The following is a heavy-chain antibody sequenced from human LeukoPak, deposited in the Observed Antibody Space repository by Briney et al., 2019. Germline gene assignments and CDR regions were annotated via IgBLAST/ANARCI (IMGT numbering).Heavy chain of an antibody. CDR2: IYTSGST. Sequence: SETLSLTCTVSGRSISSYYWSWIRQPAGKGLEWIGRIYTSGSTNYNPSLKSRVTMSVDTSKNQFSLKLSSVTAADTAVYYCARETAAAGTYYYYYMDVWGKGTTVTVSS. D-gene: IGHD6-13*01. J-gene: IGHJ6*03. V-gene: IGHV4-4*07. CDR3: ARETAAAGTYYYYYMDV. CDR1: GRSISSYY.